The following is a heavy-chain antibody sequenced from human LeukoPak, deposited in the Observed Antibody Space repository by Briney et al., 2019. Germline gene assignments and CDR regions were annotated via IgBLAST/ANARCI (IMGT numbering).Heavy chain of an antibody. CDR3: ARTDTPNIKFDY. Sequence: GGSLRLSCAASGFTFSGYSMNWVRQAPGKGLEWVSSISSSSSYIYYADSVKGRFTISRDNAKNSLYLQMNSLRAEDTAVYYCARTDTPNIKFDYWGQGTLVTVSS. CDR2: ISSSSSYI. CDR1: GFTFSGYS. D-gene: IGHD1/OR15-1a*01. V-gene: IGHV3-21*01. J-gene: IGHJ4*02.